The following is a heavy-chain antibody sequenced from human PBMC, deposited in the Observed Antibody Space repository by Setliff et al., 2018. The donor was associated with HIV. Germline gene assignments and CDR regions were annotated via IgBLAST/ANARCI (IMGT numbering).Heavy chain of an antibody. D-gene: IGHD1-26*01. Sequence: ASVQVSCQASGYNFSSYALHWVRQAPGQRLEWLGWMNAASGKTKYSEEFQNRISFTRDTSANIGYLEVTKLRSEDMAIYYCVRVRVGGSLYFDFWGQGTPVTVSS. CDR2: MNAASGKT. CDR1: GYNFSSYA. CDR3: VRVRVGGSLYFDF. J-gene: IGHJ4*02. V-gene: IGHV1-3*03.